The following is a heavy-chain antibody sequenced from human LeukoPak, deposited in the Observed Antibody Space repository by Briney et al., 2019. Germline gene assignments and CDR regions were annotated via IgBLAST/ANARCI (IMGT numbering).Heavy chain of an antibody. V-gene: IGHV4-30-4*01. CDR1: GDSISSGDYY. D-gene: IGHD3-3*01. J-gene: IGHJ4*02. CDR2: IYYSGST. CDR3: ARRTILALPGYYFDY. Sequence: PSETLSLTCTVSGDSISSGDYYWSWIRQAPGKGLEWIGYIYYSGSTYYNPSLKSRVTISVDTSKNQFSLKLSSVTAADTAVYYCARRTILALPGYYFDYWGQGTLVTVSS.